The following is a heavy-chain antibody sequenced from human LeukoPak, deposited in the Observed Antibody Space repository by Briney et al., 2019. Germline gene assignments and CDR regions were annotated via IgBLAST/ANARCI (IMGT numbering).Heavy chain of an antibody. D-gene: IGHD1-26*01. CDR3: ARQKWELLSWAQAFDI. CDR2: ISAYNGNT. V-gene: IGHV1-18*04. CDR1: GYTFTSYG. Sequence: ASVKVTCKASGYTFTSYGISWVRQPPGQGLEWMGWISAYNGNTNYAQKLQGRVTMTTDTSTSTAYMELRSLRADDTAVYYCARQKWELLSWAQAFDIWGQGTMVTVSS. J-gene: IGHJ3*02.